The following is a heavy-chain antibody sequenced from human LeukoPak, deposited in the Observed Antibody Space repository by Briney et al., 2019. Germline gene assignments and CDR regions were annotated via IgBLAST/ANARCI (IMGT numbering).Heavy chain of an antibody. V-gene: IGHV5-51*01. Sequence: GESLKISCKGSGYSFTTYWIAWVRQMPGKGLEWMGIIYPRDSNTKYSPSFQGQVTISADKSISTAYLQWSSLKASDTAMYYCARHVYSSGWYPYYWGQGTLVTVSS. CDR2: IYPRDSNT. J-gene: IGHJ4*02. CDR3: ARHVYSSGWYPYY. CDR1: GYSFTTYW. D-gene: IGHD6-19*01.